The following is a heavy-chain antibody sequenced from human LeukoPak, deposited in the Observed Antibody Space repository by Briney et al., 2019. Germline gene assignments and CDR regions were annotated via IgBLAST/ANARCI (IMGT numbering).Heavy chain of an antibody. CDR2: ISSSGSTI. CDR1: GSTFISYE. CDR3: AREPPGGYDILTVYYRKGAFDI. V-gene: IGHV3-48*03. D-gene: IGHD3-9*01. Sequence: GGSLRLSCAASGSTFISYEMNRVGQAPGKGLEWVSYISSSGSTIYYADSVKGRFTISRDNAKNSLYLQMNSLRAEDTAVYYCAREPPGGYDILTVYYRKGAFDIWGQGTMVTVSS. J-gene: IGHJ3*02.